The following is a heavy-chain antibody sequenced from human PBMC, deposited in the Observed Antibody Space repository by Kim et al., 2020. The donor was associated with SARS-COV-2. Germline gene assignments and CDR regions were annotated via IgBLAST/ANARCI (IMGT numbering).Heavy chain of an antibody. CDR3: AREKALYYDSSGYLGLDY. D-gene: IGHD3-22*01. Sequence: GGSLRLSCAASGFTFSSYGMHWVRQAPGKGLEWVAVIWYDGSNKYYADSVKGRFTISRDNSKNTLYLQMNSLRAEDTAVYYCAREKALYYDSSGYLGLDYWGQGTLVTVSS. CDR2: IWYDGSNK. CDR1: GFTFSSYG. J-gene: IGHJ4*02. V-gene: IGHV3-33*01.